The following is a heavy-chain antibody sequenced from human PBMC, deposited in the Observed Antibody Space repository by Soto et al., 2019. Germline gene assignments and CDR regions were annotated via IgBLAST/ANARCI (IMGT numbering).Heavy chain of an antibody. CDR1: GGTFSSDA. Sequence: QVQLVQSGAEVKKPGSSVKVSCKASGGTFSSDAISWVRQAPGQGLEWMGWIIPIFGTSIYAQKFQGRVTITADGSTSTAYMELTSLTSEDTAVYYCARDCAAVPGIPGCFDPWGQGTLVTVSS. D-gene: IGHD6-19*01. V-gene: IGHV1-69*01. J-gene: IGHJ5*02. CDR2: IIPIFGTS. CDR3: ARDCAAVPGIPGCFDP.